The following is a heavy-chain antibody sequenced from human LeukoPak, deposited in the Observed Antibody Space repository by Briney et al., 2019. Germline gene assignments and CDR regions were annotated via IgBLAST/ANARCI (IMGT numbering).Heavy chain of an antibody. J-gene: IGHJ4*02. CDR3: ARDTAAYRGSFDY. Sequence: SETLSLTCTVSGGSISSGGYYWSWIRQPPGKGLEWIGYIYHSGSTYYNPSLKSRVTISVDRSKNQFSLKLSSVTAADTAVYYCARDTAAYRGSFDYWGQGTLVTVSS. D-gene: IGHD1-26*01. CDR2: IYHSGST. V-gene: IGHV4-30-2*01. CDR1: GGSISSGGYY.